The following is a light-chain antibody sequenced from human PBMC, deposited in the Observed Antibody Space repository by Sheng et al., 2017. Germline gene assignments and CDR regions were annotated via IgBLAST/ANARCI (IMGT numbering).Light chain of an antibody. J-gene: IGKJ4*01. V-gene: IGKV3-11*01. CDR2: GAS. Sequence: VLTQSPGTLSVSPGERATLSCRASKSVGVDLAWYQQRPGQAPRLLIHGASSRATGIPDRFSGSGSGTDFTLTISNVEPEDFAVYYCQQRSNWPLTFGGGTKVEIK. CDR3: QQRSNWPLT. CDR1: KSVGVD.